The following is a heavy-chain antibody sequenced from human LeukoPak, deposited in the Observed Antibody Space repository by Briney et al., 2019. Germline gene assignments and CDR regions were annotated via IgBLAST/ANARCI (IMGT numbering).Heavy chain of an antibody. CDR1: GGSFSGHY. CDR3: ARAGGWYFDY. V-gene: IGHV4-34*01. CDR2: INHSGST. D-gene: IGHD6-19*01. Sequence: ASETLSLTCAVYGGSFSGHYWSWIRHPPGKGLEWIGEINHSGSTNYNTSLKSRVTISVDTSKNQFSLKLSSVTAADTAVYYCARAGGWYFDYWGQGTLVTVSS. J-gene: IGHJ4*02.